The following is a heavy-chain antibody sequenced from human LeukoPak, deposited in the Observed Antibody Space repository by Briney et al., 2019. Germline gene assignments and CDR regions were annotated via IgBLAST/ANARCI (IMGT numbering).Heavy chain of an antibody. D-gene: IGHD2/OR15-2a*01. Sequence: GGSLRLSCEASGFTFSNYWMNWVRQAPGRGLEGVAYIKQDGGEKLYVDSVKGRFTVSRDNTRNSLYLELNSLRDEDTAVYYCARGYGLSCASTTCAGAFDIWSQGTMVTVSS. CDR3: ARGYGLSCASTTCAGAFDI. CDR1: GFTFSNYW. CDR2: IKQDGGEK. V-gene: IGHV3-7*01. J-gene: IGHJ3*02.